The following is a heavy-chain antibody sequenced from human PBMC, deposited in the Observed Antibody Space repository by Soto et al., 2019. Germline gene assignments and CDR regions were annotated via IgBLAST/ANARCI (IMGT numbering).Heavy chain of an antibody. D-gene: IGHD2-8*01. V-gene: IGHV1-18*01. CDR2: ISAYNGNT. J-gene: IGHJ6*02. CDR3: ARDGRSDCTNGVCLYYYYYGMDV. CDR1: GYTFTSYG. Sequence: ASVKVSCKASGYTFTSYGISWVRQAPGQGLEWMGWISAYNGNTNYAQKLQGRVTMTTDTSTSTAYMELRSLRSDDTAVYYCARDGRSDCTNGVCLYYYYYGMDVWGQGTTVTVSS.